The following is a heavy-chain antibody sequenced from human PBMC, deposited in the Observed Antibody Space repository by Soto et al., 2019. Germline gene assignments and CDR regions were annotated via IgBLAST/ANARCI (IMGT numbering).Heavy chain of an antibody. J-gene: IGHJ4*02. CDR1: GGSISSGGYY. Sequence: SETLSLTCTVSGGSISSGGYYWSWIRQHPGKGLEWIGYIYYSGSTYYNPSLKSRVTISADTSKNQFSLELSSVTAADTAVYYCAGYGSGSYYNGYYFDYWGQGTLVTVSS. V-gene: IGHV4-31*03. D-gene: IGHD3-10*01. CDR3: AGYGSGSYYNGYYFDY. CDR2: IYYSGST.